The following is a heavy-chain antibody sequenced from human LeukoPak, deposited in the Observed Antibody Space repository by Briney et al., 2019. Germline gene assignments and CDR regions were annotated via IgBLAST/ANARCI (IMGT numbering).Heavy chain of an antibody. CDR1: GFTFSNAW. J-gene: IGHJ4*02. V-gene: IGHV3-15*01. CDR3: TTDSSPLSVVVVIGFGDY. CDR2: IKSKTDGGTT. D-gene: IGHD3-22*01. Sequence: GGSLRLSCAASGFTFSNAWMSWVRQAPGKGLEWVGRIKSKTDGGTTDYAAPVRGRFTISRDDSKNTLYLQMNSLKTEDTAVYYCTTDSSPLSVVVVIGFGDYWGQGTLVTVSS.